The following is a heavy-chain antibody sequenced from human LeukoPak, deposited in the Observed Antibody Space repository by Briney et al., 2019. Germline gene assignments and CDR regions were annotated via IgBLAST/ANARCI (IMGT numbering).Heavy chain of an antibody. CDR1: GFTFSTYA. CDR2: ISYDGSSK. J-gene: IGHJ4*02. V-gene: IGHV3-30*04. Sequence: GGSLRLSCAASGFTFSTYAMHWVRQAPGKGLEWVAVISYDGSSKYYADSVKGRFTISRDNSKNTLYLQMNSLRAEDTAVYYCARWGAGGDGYNYWGQGTLVTVSS. CDR3: ARWGAGGDGYNY. D-gene: IGHD5-24*01.